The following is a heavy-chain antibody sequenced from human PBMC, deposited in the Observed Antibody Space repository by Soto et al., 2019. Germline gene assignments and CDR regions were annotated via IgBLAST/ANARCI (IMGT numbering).Heavy chain of an antibody. D-gene: IGHD3-22*01. CDR2: ISAYNGNT. CDR1: GYTFTNYG. CDR3: ARDMLLVVIPPYNIWVDP. V-gene: IGHV1-18*01. J-gene: IGHJ5*02. Sequence: QVQLVQSGAEVKKPGASVKVSCKASGYTFTNYGISWVRQAPGQGLEWMGWISAYNGNTNYVQKFQGRVTMTTDTSTSTAYMELRSLRSDDTAVYYCARDMLLVVIPPYNIWVDPWGQGTLVTVSS.